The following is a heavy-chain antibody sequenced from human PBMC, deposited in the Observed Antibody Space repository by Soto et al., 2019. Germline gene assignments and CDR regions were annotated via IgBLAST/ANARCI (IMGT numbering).Heavy chain of an antibody. V-gene: IGHV1-3*04. CDR1: GYDFSSYA. CDR2: INIGSGRT. Sequence: ASVKVSCKTSGYDFSSYAMHWVRQAPGQRLEWMGWINIGSGRTEYSQNLQDRISITRDTSASTVYMDLSSLKSEDTSVYFCVRDGGDCGHRLTYYYYMGLDVWGQGTTVTVSS. CDR3: VRDGGDCGHRLTYYYYMGLDV. D-gene: IGHD2-21*02. J-gene: IGHJ6*02.